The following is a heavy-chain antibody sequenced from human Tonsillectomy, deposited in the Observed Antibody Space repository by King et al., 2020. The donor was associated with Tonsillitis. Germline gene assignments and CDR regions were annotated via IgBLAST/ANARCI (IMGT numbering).Heavy chain of an antibody. V-gene: IGHV4-39*01. CDR2: IYYSGST. Sequence: QLQESGPGLVKPSETLSLTCTVSGGSISSSSYYWGWIRQPPGKGLEWIGSIYYSGSTYYNPSLKSRVTISVDTSKNQFSLKLSSVNAADTAVYYCATLKLRLNWFDPWGQGTLVTVSS. CDR1: GGSISSSSYY. J-gene: IGHJ5*02. D-gene: IGHD4-11*01. CDR3: ATLKLRLNWFDP.